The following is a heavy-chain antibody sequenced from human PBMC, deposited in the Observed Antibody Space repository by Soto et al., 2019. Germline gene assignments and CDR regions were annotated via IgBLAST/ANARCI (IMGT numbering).Heavy chain of an antibody. J-gene: IGHJ3*02. D-gene: IGHD1-26*01. CDR3: AKDLGEWELLSLAFDI. CDR1: GFTFSSYG. V-gene: IGHV3-30*18. CDR2: ISYDGSNK. Sequence: QVQLVESGGGVVQPGRSLRLSCAASGFTFSSYGMHWVRQAPGKGLEWVAVISYDGSNKYYADSVKGRFTTSRDNSKNTLYLQMNSLRAEDTTVYYYAKDLGEWELLSLAFDIWGQGTMVTVSS.